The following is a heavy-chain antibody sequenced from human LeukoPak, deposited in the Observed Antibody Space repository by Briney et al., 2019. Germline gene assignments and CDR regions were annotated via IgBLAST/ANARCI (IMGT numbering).Heavy chain of an antibody. J-gene: IGHJ4*02. CDR1: GGSISSY. CDR3: ARQYCSGVNCYPFFDS. D-gene: IGHD2-15*01. V-gene: IGHV4-59*01. Sequence: SETLSLTCTVSGGSISSYWSWIRQPPGKAQEWIGFIHYSGTTNYNPSLKSRVTISIDTSKNQFSLRLTSVTAADTAVYFCARQYCSGVNCYPFFDSWGQGTLVTVSS. CDR2: IHYSGTT.